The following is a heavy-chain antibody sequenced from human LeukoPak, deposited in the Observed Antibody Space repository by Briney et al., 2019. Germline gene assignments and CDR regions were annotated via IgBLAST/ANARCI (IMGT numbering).Heavy chain of an antibody. CDR3: AKSIVVVPAAYDY. CDR1: GFTFSSYA. J-gene: IGHJ4*02. Sequence: GRSLRLSCAASGFTFSSYAMHWVRQAPGKGLEWVSAISGSGGSTYYADSVKGRFTISRDNSKNTLYLQMNSLRAEDTAVYYCAKSIVVVPAAYDYWGQGTLVTVSS. V-gene: IGHV3-23*01. D-gene: IGHD2-2*01. CDR2: ISGSGGST.